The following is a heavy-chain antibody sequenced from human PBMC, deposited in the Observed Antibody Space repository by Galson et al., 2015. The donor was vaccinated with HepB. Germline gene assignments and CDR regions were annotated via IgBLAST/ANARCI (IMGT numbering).Heavy chain of an antibody. Sequence: SLRLSCAASGFTFSSYSMNWVRQAPGKGLEWVSSISSSSSYIYYADSVKGRFTISRDNAKNSLYLQMNSLRAEDTAVYYCARVGRGYSGYDRRGAFDIWGQGTMVTVSS. CDR2: ISSSSSYI. D-gene: IGHD5-12*01. CDR1: GFTFSSYS. CDR3: ARVGRGYSGYDRRGAFDI. V-gene: IGHV3-21*01. J-gene: IGHJ3*02.